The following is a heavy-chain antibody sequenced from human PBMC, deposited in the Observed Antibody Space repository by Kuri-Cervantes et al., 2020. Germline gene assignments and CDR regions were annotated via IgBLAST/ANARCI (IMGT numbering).Heavy chain of an antibody. CDR1: GFTFSSYD. Sequence: GESLKISCAASGFTFSSYDMHWVRQATGKGLEWVSAIGTAGDTYYPGSVKGRFTISRENAKNSLYLQMNSLRAGDTAVYYCARDLRGYGFWKGGYYYYYGMDVWGQGTTVTVSS. CDR3: ARDLRGYGFWKGGYYYYYGMDV. D-gene: IGHD3-3*01. V-gene: IGHV3-13*01. CDR2: IGTAGDT. J-gene: IGHJ6*02.